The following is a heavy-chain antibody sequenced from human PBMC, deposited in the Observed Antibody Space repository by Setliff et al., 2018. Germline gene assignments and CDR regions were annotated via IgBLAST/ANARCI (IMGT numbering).Heavy chain of an antibody. V-gene: IGHV4-38-2*02. D-gene: IGHD2-2*01. J-gene: IGHJ5*02. CDR3: ARHLEVPPAGWFDP. CDR2: IGHAGSI. Sequence: SETLSLTCTVSGYSISSGYIWGWIRQPPGKGLEWVGNIGHAGSINYNPSLKSRVIISVDTSKNQFSLKLSSVTAADTAVYYCARHLEVPPAGWFDPWGQGTLVTVSS. CDR1: GYSISSGYI.